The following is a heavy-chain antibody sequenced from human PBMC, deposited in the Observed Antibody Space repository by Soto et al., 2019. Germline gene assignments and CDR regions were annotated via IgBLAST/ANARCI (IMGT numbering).Heavy chain of an antibody. CDR2: ISAYNGNT. V-gene: IGHV1-18*01. J-gene: IGHJ5*02. Sequence: QVQLVQSGAEVKKPGASVKVSCKASGYTFTSYGISWVRQAPGQGLEWMGWISAYNGNTNYAQKLQGRVTMTTDTSTGTAYMGLGSPRSDETAVYYWAGNPTHRELNWGKNWFDPWGQGTLVTVSS. CDR3: AGNPTHRELNWGKNWFDP. CDR1: GYTFTSYG. D-gene: IGHD7-27*01.